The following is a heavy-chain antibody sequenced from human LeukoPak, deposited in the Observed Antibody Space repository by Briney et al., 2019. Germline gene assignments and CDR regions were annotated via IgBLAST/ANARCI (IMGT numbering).Heavy chain of an antibody. CDR1: GYTFTGYY. D-gene: IGHD3-16*02. V-gene: IGHV1-2*02. J-gene: IGHJ4*02. Sequence: ASVKVSCKASGYTFTGYYMHWVRQAPGQGLEWMGWINPNSGGTNYAQKFQGRVTMTRDTSISTAYMELSRLRSDDTAVYYCAGGTPGPYDYVWGSYRYESFDYWGKGTLVTVSS. CDR3: AGGTPGPYDYVWGSYRYESFDY. CDR2: INPNSGGT.